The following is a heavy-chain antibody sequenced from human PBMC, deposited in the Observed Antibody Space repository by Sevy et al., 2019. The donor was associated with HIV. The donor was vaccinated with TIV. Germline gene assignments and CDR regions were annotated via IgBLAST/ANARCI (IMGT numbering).Heavy chain of an antibody. V-gene: IGHV4-34*01. Sequence: SETLSLTCAVYGGSFSGYYWSWIRQPPGKGLEWIGEINHSGSTNYNPSPKSRVTISVDTSKNQFSLKLSSVTAADTAVYYCARGLVGVDYYYMDVWGQRDHGHRLL. CDR3: ARGLVGVDYYYMDV. D-gene: IGHD3-10*01. CDR1: GGSFSGYY. J-gene: IGHJ6*03. CDR2: INHSGST.